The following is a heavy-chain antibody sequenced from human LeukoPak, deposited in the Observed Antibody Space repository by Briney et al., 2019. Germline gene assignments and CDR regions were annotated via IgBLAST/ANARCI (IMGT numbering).Heavy chain of an antibody. CDR1: GGSISSSSYY. V-gene: IGHV4-61*02. Sequence: SETLSLTCTVSGGSISSSSYYWGWIRQPPGKGLEWIGRIYTSGSTNYNPSLKSRVTMSVDTSKNQFSLKLSSVTAADTAVYYCAVTGGHIAVAGTYYYYMDVWGKGTTVTVSS. J-gene: IGHJ6*03. CDR3: AVTGGHIAVAGTYYYYMDV. CDR2: IYTSGST. D-gene: IGHD6-19*01.